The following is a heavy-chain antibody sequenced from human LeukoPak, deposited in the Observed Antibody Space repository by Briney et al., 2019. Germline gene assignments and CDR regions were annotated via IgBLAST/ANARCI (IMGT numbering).Heavy chain of an antibody. CDR1: GGSISTYY. J-gene: IGHJ6*03. V-gene: IGHV4-59*01. D-gene: IGHD3-10*01. CDR3: ARDYYGSGRNYYYMDV. Sequence: SETLSLTCTVSGGSISTYYWSWIRQPPGKGLEWIGYIYYTGSTNYNPSLKSRVTISVDTSKNQFSLKLSSVTAADTAVYYCARDYYGSGRNYYYMDVWGKGTTVTISS. CDR2: IYYTGST.